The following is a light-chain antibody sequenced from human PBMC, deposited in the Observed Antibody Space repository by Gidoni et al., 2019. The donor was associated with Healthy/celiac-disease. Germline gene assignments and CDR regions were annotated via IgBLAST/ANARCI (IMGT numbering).Light chain of an antibody. V-gene: IGKV3-20*01. CDR2: GAS. CDR3: QQYGSSPPTT. Sequence: EIVLTQSPGTLSLSPGERATLSCRASQSVSSSYLAWYQQKPGQAPRLLIYGASSRATGIPDRFSGSGSGTDFTLTISRLEPEDFAVYYCQQYGSSPPTTFGQETKVGIK. J-gene: IGKJ1*01. CDR1: QSVSSSY.